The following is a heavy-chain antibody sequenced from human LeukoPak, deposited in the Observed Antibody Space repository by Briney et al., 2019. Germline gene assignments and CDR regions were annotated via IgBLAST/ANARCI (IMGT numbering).Heavy chain of an antibody. CDR1: VYTFTSYD. V-gene: IGHV1-8*01. J-gene: IGHJ4*02. D-gene: IGHD6-13*01. CDR2: MNPNSGNT. CDR3: ARAEGSSSWYLV. Sequence: GASVKVSFKASVYTFTSYDINWVRQATGQGLEWMGWMNPNSGNTGYAQKSQGRVTMTRNTSISTAYMELSSLRSEDTAVYYCARAEGSSSWYLVWGQGTLVTVSS.